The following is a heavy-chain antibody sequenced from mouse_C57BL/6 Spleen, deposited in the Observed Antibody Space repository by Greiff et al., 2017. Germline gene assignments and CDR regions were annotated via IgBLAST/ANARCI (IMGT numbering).Heavy chain of an antibody. CDR3: ASSGGDGYPLDY. D-gene: IGHD2-3*01. V-gene: IGHV3-6*01. CDR1: GYSITSGYY. CDR2: ISYDGSN. J-gene: IGHJ2*01. Sequence: ESGPGLVKPSQSLSLTCSVTGYSITSGYYWNWIRQFPGNKLAWMGYISYDGSNNYNPSLKNRISITRDTSKNQFFLKLNSVTTEDTATYYCASSGGDGYPLDYWGQGTTLTVSS.